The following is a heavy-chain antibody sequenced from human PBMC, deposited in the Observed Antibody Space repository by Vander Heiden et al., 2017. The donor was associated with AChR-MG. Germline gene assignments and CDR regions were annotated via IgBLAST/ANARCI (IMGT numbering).Heavy chain of an antibody. Sequence: EVQLVESGGGLVQPGRSLRLPCAASGFSFADYAMHWVRQAPGKGLEWVSSINWKSGNRGYADSVRGRFTISRDDAKNSLYLQMNSLRAEDTAFYYCAKDVGGYCSTGSCYFDSWGQGTLVTVSS. CDR3: AKDVGGYCSTGSCYFDS. CDR1: GFSFADYA. D-gene: IGHD2-15*01. CDR2: INWKSGNR. V-gene: IGHV3-9*01. J-gene: IGHJ4*02.